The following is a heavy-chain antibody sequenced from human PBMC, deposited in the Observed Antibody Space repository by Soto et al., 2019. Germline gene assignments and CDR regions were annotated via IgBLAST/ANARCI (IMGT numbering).Heavy chain of an antibody. J-gene: IGHJ4*02. D-gene: IGHD6-19*01. V-gene: IGHV3-7*01. Sequence: GGSLRLSCAASGFTFSSYWMSWVRQAPGKGLEWVANIKQDGSEKYYVDSVKGRFTISRDNAKNSLYLQMNSLRAEDTAVYYCAREYSSGWSESFDYWGQGTLVTVSS. CDR2: IKQDGSEK. CDR1: GFTFSSYW. CDR3: AREYSSGWSESFDY.